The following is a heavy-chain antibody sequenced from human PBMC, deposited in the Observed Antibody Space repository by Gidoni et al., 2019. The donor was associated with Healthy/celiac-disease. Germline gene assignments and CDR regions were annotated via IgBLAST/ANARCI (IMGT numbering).Heavy chain of an antibody. CDR1: GGTFSSYA. D-gene: IGHD3-9*01. CDR3: ASGRGGHEYYDILKFDP. Sequence: QVQLVQSGAEVKKPGSSVKVSCKASGGTFSSYAISWVRQAPGQGLEWMGGIIPIFGTANYAQKFQGRVTITADESTSTAYMELSSLRSEDTAVYYCASGRGGHEYYDILKFDPWGQGTLVTVSS. CDR2: IIPIFGTA. J-gene: IGHJ5*02. V-gene: IGHV1-69*01.